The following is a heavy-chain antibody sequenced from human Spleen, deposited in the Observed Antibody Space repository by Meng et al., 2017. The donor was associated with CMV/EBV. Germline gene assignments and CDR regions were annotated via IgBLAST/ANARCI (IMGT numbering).Heavy chain of an antibody. Sequence: GESLKISCAVSGFTVSSNYISGVRQAPGKGLEWVSLIYSGGSTYYADSVKGRFTISRDNSKNTLYLQMNSLRAEDTAVYYCAREARFLDYPRSYYNGLDVWGQGTTVTVSS. CDR3: AREARFLDYPRSYYNGLDV. CDR1: GFTVSSNY. V-gene: IGHV3-53*01. J-gene: IGHJ6*02. D-gene: IGHD3/OR15-3a*01. CDR2: IYSGGST.